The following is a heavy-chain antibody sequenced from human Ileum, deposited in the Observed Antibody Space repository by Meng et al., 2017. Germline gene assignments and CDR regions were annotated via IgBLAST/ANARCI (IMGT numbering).Heavy chain of an antibody. Sequence: QVQLQQWGAGLLKPSETLSLTGAVYGGSFSGYDWSWIRQPPGKGLEWIGEINHSGSTNYNPSLKSRVTISVDTSKNQFSLKLSSVTAADTAVYYCARVRYGDSRRGGYFQHWGQGTLVTVSS. V-gene: IGHV4-34*01. J-gene: IGHJ1*01. D-gene: IGHD4-17*01. CDR3: ARVRYGDSRRGGYFQH. CDR2: INHSGST. CDR1: GGSFSGYD.